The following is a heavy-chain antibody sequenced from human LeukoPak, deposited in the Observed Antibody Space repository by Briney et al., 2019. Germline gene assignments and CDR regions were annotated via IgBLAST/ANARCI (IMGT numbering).Heavy chain of an antibody. CDR3: AKSPLAYCSGSSCHLYFDY. J-gene: IGHJ4*02. Sequence: GGSLRLSRAASGFTFSSYAMSWVRQAPGKGLEWVSSISDSGGSTYYADSVKGRFTISRDNSKNTLYLQMNSLRAEDTALYYCAKSPLAYCSGSSCHLYFDYWGQGTLVTVSS. CDR2: ISDSGGST. V-gene: IGHV3-23*01. D-gene: IGHD2-15*01. CDR1: GFTFSSYA.